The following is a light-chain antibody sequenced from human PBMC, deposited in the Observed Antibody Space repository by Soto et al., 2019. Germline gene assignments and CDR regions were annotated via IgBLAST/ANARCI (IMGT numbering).Light chain of an antibody. CDR3: HHYSRSPIFT. CDR1: QSVASNY. CDR2: AAS. V-gene: IGKV3-20*01. Sequence: EIVLTQSPANLSLSPGERATLSCRASQSVASNYLAWYQKRPGQAPRLLIYAASTRAAGIPDRFTGSGSGIDFPLTISRLDPEDFALFCCHHYSRSPIFTFGPGTTVDIK. J-gene: IGKJ3*01.